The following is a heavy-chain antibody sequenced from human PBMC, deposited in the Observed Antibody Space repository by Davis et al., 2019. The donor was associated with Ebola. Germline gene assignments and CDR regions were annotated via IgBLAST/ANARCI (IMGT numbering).Heavy chain of an antibody. V-gene: IGHV1-69*04. CDR2: IIPILGIA. D-gene: IGHD2-15*01. J-gene: IGHJ6*02. Sequence: AASVKVSCKASGGTFSSYAISWVRQAPGQGLEWMGRIIPILGIANYAQKFQGRVTITADKSTSTAYMELSSLRSEDTAVYYCARVGWGYSPYYYGMDVWGQGTLVTVSS. CDR1: GGTFSSYA. CDR3: ARVGWGYSPYYYGMDV.